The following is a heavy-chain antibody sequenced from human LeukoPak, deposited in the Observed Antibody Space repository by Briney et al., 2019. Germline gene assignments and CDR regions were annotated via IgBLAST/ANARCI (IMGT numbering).Heavy chain of an antibody. V-gene: IGHV3-23*01. CDR1: GFTFSSYA. D-gene: IGHD3-3*01. CDR3: AKTYYDFWSGYCPFDY. J-gene: IGHJ4*02. Sequence: GGSLRLSCAASGFTFSSYAMSWVRQAPGKGLEWVSAISGSGGSTYYADSVKGRFTISRDNSKNTLYLQMNSLRAEDTAVYYCAKTYYDFWSGYCPFDYWGQGTLVTVSS. CDR2: ISGSGGST.